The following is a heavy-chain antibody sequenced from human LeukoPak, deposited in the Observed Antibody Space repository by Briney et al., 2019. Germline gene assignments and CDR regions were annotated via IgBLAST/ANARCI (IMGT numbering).Heavy chain of an antibody. CDR3: ASLRTSYYMDV. J-gene: IGHJ6*03. V-gene: IGHV4-59*05. Sequence: SETLSLTCTVSGGSISSYYWSWIRQPPGKGLEWIGSIYYSGSTYYNPSLKSRVTISVDTSKNQFSLKLSSVTAADTAVYYCASLRTSYYMDVWGKGTTVTVSS. D-gene: IGHD2-2*01. CDR2: IYYSGST. CDR1: GGSISSYY.